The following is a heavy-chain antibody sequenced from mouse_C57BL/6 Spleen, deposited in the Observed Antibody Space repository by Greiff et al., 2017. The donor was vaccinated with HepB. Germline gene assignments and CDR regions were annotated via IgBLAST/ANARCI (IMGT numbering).Heavy chain of an antibody. CDR2: IYPGSGNT. Sequence: QVQLQQSGAELVRPGASVKLSCKASGYTFTDYYINWVKQRPGQGLEWIARIYPGSGNTYYNEKFQGKATLTAEKSSSTAYMQLSSLTSEDSAVYFCARFPYYYGSSPYAMDYWGQGTSVTVSS. D-gene: IGHD1-1*01. CDR3: ARFPYYYGSSPYAMDY. V-gene: IGHV1-76*01. J-gene: IGHJ4*01. CDR1: GYTFTDYY.